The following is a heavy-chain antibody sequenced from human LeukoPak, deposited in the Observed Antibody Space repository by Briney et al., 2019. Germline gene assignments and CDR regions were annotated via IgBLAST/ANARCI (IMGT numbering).Heavy chain of an antibody. D-gene: IGHD3-10*01. CDR2: ISSSGSTI. V-gene: IGHV3-48*03. CDR3: ASGRGGSGSYYRTPDFDY. J-gene: IGHJ4*02. CDR1: GFTFSSYE. Sequence: GGSLRLSCAASGFTFSSYEMNWVRQAPGKGLEWDSYISSSGSTIYYADSVKGRFTISRDNAKNSLYLQMNSLRAEDTAVYYCASGRGGSGSYYRTPDFDYWGQGTLVTVSS.